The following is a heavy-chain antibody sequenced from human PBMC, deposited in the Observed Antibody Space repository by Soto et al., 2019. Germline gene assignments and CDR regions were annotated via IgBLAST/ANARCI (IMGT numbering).Heavy chain of an antibody. J-gene: IGHJ5*02. CDR2: VNGNSSDK. CDR3: ARDPRQGLRSNWFDP. D-gene: IGHD5-12*01. Sequence: PGGSLRLSCAASGFTFSSHAMGWLRQAPGTGPEWVAFVNGNSSDKSYADSVKGRFTISRDNAKNSLYLQMNSLRAEDTAVYYCARDPRQGLRSNWFDPWGQGTLVTVSS. V-gene: IGHV3-21*01. CDR1: GFTFSSHA.